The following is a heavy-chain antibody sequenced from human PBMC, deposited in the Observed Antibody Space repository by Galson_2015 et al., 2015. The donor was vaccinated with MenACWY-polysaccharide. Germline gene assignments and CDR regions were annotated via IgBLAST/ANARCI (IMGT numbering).Heavy chain of an antibody. D-gene: IGHD1-26*01. J-gene: IGHJ4*02. CDR3: ARVEKYSGSFYILY. CDR1: DYSIRRGYF. Sequence: LSLTCAVSDYSIRRGYFWGWIRQPPGKGLEWIASIFHSGTTYYNPSLKSRVTISVDTSKNQFSLKLSSVIAADTAVYYCARVEKYSGSFYILYWGQGTLVTVSS. V-gene: IGHV4-38-2*01. CDR2: IFHSGTT.